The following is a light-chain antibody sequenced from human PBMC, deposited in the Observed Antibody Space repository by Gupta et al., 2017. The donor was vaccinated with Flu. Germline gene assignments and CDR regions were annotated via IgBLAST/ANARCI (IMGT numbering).Light chain of an antibody. V-gene: IGLV1-44*01. CDR2: NNN. CDR3: AAWDDNLAGPYVV. Sequence: QSVLTQPPSASGPPGQRVTISFSDTRSNIGSNTVNWYQQLPGTAPTLLIYNNNQRPSGVPDRFSGSTSGTSASLAISGLQSEDEADYYGAAWDDNLAGPYVVFGGGTKLTVL. CDR1: RSNIGSNT. J-gene: IGLJ2*01.